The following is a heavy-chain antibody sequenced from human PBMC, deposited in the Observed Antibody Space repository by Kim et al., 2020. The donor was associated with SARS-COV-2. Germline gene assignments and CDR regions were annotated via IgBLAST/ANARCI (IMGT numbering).Heavy chain of an antibody. CDR2: IKSKTDGGTT. D-gene: IGHD3-16*02. CDR1: GFTFSNAW. CDR3: TTLGEGMITFGGVIVMANFDY. V-gene: IGHV3-15*01. Sequence: GGSLRLSCAASGFTFSNAWMSWVRQAPGKGLEWVGRIKSKTDGGTTDYAAPVKGRFTISRDDSKNTLYLQMNSLKTEDTAVYYCTTLGEGMITFGGVIVMANFDYWGQGTLVTVSS. J-gene: IGHJ4*02.